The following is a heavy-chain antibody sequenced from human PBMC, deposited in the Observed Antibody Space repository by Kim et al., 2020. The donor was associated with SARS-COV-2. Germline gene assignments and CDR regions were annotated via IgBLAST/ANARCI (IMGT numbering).Heavy chain of an antibody. V-gene: IGHV3-23*01. CDR3: AKVTSGSSGWFEYFQH. Sequence: GGSLRLSCAASGFTFNNYAMSWVRQAPGKGLEWVSGIRDSGGSTQYADSVKGRFSISRDNSKSTIYLQMDSLRAEDTAVYYCAKVTSGSSGWFEYFQHWGQGTLVTVSS. CDR2: IRDSGGST. CDR1: GFTFNNYA. D-gene: IGHD6-19*01. J-gene: IGHJ1*01.